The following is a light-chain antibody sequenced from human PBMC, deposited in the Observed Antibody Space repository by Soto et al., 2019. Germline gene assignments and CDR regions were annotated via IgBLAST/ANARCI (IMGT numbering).Light chain of an antibody. CDR1: SSDVGGYNY. Sequence: QSALTQPPSASGSPGQSVTISCTGTSSDVGGYNYVSWYQQNPGKVPKLMIYEVNKRPSGVPDRFSGSKSGNTASLTVSGLQAEDEADYYCTSYAGGNNVFGTGTKV. CDR3: TSYAGGNNV. J-gene: IGLJ1*01. V-gene: IGLV2-8*01. CDR2: EVN.